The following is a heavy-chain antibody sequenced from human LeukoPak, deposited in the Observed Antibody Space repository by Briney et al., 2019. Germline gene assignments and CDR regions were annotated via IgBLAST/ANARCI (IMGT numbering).Heavy chain of an antibody. D-gene: IGHD7-27*01. Sequence: PSETLSLTCTVSGGSISSGDYYWSWIRQPPGKGLEWIGYIYYSGSTYYNPSLKSRVTISVGTSKNQFSLKLRSVTAADTAVYYCARVRNWGIFDYWGQGTLVTVSS. CDR3: ARVRNWGIFDY. V-gene: IGHV4-30-4*01. CDR2: IYYSGST. CDR1: GGSISSGDYY. J-gene: IGHJ4*02.